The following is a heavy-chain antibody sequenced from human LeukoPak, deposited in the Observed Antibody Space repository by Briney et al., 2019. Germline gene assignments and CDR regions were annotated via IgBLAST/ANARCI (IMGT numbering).Heavy chain of an antibody. CDR3: AKDFLVLRGVTPDY. Sequence: GSLRLSCAASGFTFTSYAMSWVRQAPGEGLEWVSSVSGDSGGGTNTYYADSVKGRFTISRDNSKNILYLQMNSLRADDTAVYYCAKDFLVLRGVTPDYWGQGTLVTVSS. CDR1: GFTFTSYA. J-gene: IGHJ4*02. V-gene: IGHV3-23*01. CDR2: VSGDSGGGTNT. D-gene: IGHD3-10*01.